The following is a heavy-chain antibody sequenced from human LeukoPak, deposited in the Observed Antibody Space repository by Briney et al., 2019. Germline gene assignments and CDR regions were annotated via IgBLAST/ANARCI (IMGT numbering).Heavy chain of an antibody. CDR3: AKGRSGSYSPFDY. CDR2: ISWNSGSI. J-gene: IGHJ4*02. Sequence: GGSLRLSCAASGFTFDDYAMHWVRQAPGKGLEWVSGISWNSGSIGYADSVKGRFTISRDNAKNSLYLQMNSLRAEDTALYYCAKGRSGSYSPFDYWGQGTLVTVSS. CDR1: GFTFDDYA. V-gene: IGHV3-9*01. D-gene: IGHD1-26*01.